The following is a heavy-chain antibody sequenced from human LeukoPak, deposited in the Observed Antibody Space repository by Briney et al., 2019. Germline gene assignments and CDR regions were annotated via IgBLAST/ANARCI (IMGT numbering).Heavy chain of an antibody. D-gene: IGHD2-15*01. V-gene: IGHV3-66*01. J-gene: IGHJ6*02. CDR1: GFTVSSNY. Sequence: GGSLRLSCAASGFTVSSNYMSWVRQAPGKGLEWVSVIYSGGSTYYADSVKGRFTISRDNSKNTLYLQMNSLRAEDTAVYYCARAVVAAPYYYYYYGMDVWGQGTTVTVSS. CDR3: ARAVVAAPYYYYYYGMDV. CDR2: IYSGGST.